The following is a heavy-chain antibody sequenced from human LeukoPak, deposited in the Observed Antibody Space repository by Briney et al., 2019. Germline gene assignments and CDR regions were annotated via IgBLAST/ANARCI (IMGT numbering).Heavy chain of an antibody. CDR2: IIPIFGTA. CDR1: GGTFISYA. D-gene: IGHD5-18*01. Sequence: SVKVSCKASGGTFISYAISWVRQAPGQGLEWMGGIIPIFGTANYAQKFQGRVTITADESTSTAYMELSSLRSEDTAVYYCAASYSRNWYFDLWGRGTLVTVSS. V-gene: IGHV1-69*01. CDR3: AASYSRNWYFDL. J-gene: IGHJ2*01.